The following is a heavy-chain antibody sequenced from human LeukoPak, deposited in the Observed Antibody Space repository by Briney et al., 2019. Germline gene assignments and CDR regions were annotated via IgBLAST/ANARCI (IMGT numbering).Heavy chain of an antibody. CDR3: ARDLAARGGADY. CDR1: GYTFTGYY. CDR2: INPKNGGS. V-gene: IGHV1-2*02. J-gene: IGHJ4*02. Sequence: GASVKVSCKASGYTFTGYYMHWVRQAPGQGLEWVGWINPKNGGSNYAQKFQGRVTMTRDRSISTAYMELSRLTSDDTAVYYCARDLAARGGADYWGQGTLVTVSS.